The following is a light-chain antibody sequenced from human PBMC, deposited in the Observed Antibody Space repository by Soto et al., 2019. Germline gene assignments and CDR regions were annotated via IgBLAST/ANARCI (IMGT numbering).Light chain of an antibody. CDR1: QSINTY. V-gene: IGKV3-11*01. CDR3: QQRSHWPRT. Sequence: EIVLTQSPATLSLSPGERATLSCRASQSINTYLAWYQQKPGQAPRLLIYDASNRATGISGRFSGSGSGTAFTLTSSRLEPEDFAVYYCQQRSHWPRTFGKGTKVEVK. CDR2: DAS. J-gene: IGKJ1*01.